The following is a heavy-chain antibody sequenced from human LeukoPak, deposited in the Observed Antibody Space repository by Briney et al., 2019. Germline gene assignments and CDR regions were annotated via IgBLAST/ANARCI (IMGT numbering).Heavy chain of an antibody. CDR1: TFAFSSYA. CDR2: ISTSGDAI. Sequence: GGSLRLSCAASTFAFSSYAMTWVRQAPGKGLEWVSYISTSGDAIYYADSVQGRFTISRDNAKNSLYLQMNSLSAEDTAVYYCATWDRFDPWGQGTLVTVSS. V-gene: IGHV3-48*03. CDR3: ATWDRFDP. D-gene: IGHD1-26*01. J-gene: IGHJ5*02.